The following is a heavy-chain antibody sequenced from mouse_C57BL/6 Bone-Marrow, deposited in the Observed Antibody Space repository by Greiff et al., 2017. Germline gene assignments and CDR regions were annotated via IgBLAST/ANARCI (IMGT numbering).Heavy chain of an antibody. V-gene: IGHV1-50*01. D-gene: IGHD3-1*01. CDR2: IDPSDSYI. Sequence: QVQLQQSGAELVKPGASVKLSCKASGYTFTSYWMQWVKQRPGQGLEWIGEIDPSDSYINYNQKFKGKATLTVATSSSTADMQLGSLTSENYADYYCRRGRRGYWGQGTMVTVSA. CDR3: RRGRRGY. CDR1: GYTFTSYW. J-gene: IGHJ3*01.